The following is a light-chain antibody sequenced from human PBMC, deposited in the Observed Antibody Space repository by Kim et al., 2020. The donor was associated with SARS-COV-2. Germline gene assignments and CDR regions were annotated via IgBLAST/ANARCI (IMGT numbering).Light chain of an antibody. V-gene: IGLV2-14*03. Sequence: GQSITVSCTGTSSDVGGYDYVSWYQQYPGKAPKLMIYDVTNRPSGVSNRFSGSKSGNMASLTISGLQAEDEADYYCSSYTGSGTLVFGGGTQLTVL. CDR1: SSDVGGYDY. CDR3: SSYTGSGTLV. CDR2: DVT. J-gene: IGLJ2*01.